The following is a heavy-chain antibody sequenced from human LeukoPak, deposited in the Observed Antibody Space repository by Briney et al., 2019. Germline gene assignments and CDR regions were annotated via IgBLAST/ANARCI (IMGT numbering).Heavy chain of an antibody. CDR2: VYYTGST. CDR1: DVSISTKSYY. CDR3: ARHVAYIPRSQGAFYV. J-gene: IGHJ3*01. D-gene: IGHD3-16*01. V-gene: IGHV4-39*01. Sequence: SETLSLPCGVSDVSISTKSYYWGWVRQPPGKGLEWIGNVYYTGSTDYTPSLKSRVTISVDMSKNQFSLDLTSVTAADTAVYYCARHVAYIPRSQGAFYVWGQGTTVYVSS.